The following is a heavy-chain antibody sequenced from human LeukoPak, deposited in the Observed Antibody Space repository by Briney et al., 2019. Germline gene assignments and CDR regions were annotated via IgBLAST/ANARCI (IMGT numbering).Heavy chain of an antibody. D-gene: IGHD2-21*02. V-gene: IGHV3-30-3*01. CDR2: ISYDGSNK. CDR1: GFTFSRYA. Sequence: GGSLRLSCVASGFTFSRYAMHWVRLAPGKGLEWVAVISYDGSNKYYADSVKGRFTISRDNSKNTLYLQMNSLRAEDTAVYYCARKLDCGGGCHLRYYFDYWGQGTLVTVSS. CDR3: ARKLDCGGGCHLRYYFDY. J-gene: IGHJ4*02.